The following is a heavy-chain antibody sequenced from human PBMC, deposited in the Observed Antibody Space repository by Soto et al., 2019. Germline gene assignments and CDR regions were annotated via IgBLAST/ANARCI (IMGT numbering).Heavy chain of an antibody. CDR3: AKDEGVGGTLGLFDY. V-gene: IGHV3-30*18. CDR1: GFDFTYYA. D-gene: IGHD1-26*01. CDR2: MSSDGSKI. Sequence: QVQLVESGGGAVQPGESLRLSCVASGFDFTYYAMHWVRQAPGKGLESVAVMSSDGSKIHHTDSVKGRFTISRDNSKNTLYLQMYSLRKEDTAVYFCAKDEGVGGTLGLFDYWGQGPLVSVSS. J-gene: IGHJ4*02.